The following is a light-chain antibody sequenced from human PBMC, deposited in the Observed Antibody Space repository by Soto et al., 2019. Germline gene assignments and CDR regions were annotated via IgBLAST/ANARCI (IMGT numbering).Light chain of an antibody. CDR1: QSVNSDY. V-gene: IGKV3-20*01. CDR2: GAS. Sequence: EIVLTQSPGTLSLSPGERATLSCRASQSVNSDYLGWFQQKPGQAPRLLIYGASTRATGIPDRFSGSGSGTDFILTISRLEPEDFAVYYCHHYGGSPITFGQGTRLDIK. J-gene: IGKJ5*01. CDR3: HHYGGSPIT.